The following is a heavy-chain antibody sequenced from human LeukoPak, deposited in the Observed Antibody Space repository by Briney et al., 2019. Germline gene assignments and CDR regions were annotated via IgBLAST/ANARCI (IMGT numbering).Heavy chain of an antibody. V-gene: IGHV3-7*01. J-gene: IGHJ4*02. CDR3: ATDRKAAGWVPRFDF. D-gene: IGHD1-14*01. CDR2: INQDGSET. CDR1: GFTFSDYW. Sequence: GGSLRLSCAVSGFTFSDYWMIWVRQAPGKGLEWVGNINQDGSETNYVDSVKGRFTIPRDNAAISLFLEMSSLRVEDTAVYYCATDRKAAGWVPRFDFWGQGALVTVSS.